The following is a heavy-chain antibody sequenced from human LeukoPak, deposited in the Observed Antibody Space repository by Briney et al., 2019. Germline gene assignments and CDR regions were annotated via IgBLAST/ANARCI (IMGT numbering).Heavy chain of an antibody. Sequence: ASVKVSCKASGYTFTSHGISWVRQAPGQGLEWMGWISTYNGNTNYAQKLQGRVSMTTDTSTSTAYMELSRLRSDDTAMYYCARSSGWKYNIDYWGQGTLVTVSS. J-gene: IGHJ4*02. V-gene: IGHV1-18*01. D-gene: IGHD6-19*01. CDR3: ARSSGWKYNIDY. CDR2: ISTYNGNT. CDR1: GYTFTSHG.